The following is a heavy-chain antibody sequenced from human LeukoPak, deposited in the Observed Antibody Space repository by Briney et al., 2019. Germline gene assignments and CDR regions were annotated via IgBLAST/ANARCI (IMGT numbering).Heavy chain of an antibody. J-gene: IGHJ4*02. CDR1: KFTFSNYA. CDR3: ARGPRAYKYSSSWYFDD. V-gene: IGHV3-30*14. Sequence: GGSLRLSCAASKFTFSNYAMHWVRQAPGKGLEWVAAISYDGSEKFYADSVKGRFTISRENAKNSLYLQMNSLRAGDTAVFYCARGPRAYKYSSSWYFDDWGQGTLVTVSS. CDR2: ISYDGSEK. D-gene: IGHD6-13*01.